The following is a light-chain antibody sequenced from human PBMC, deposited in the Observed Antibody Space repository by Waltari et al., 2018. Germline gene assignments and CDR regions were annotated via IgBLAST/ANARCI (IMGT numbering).Light chain of an antibody. CDR1: QSISSW. J-gene: IGKJ2*01. Sequence: DIQMTQSPSTLSASVGDRFTITCRASQSISSWLAWYQQKPGKAPKRLIYKASSLESGVPSRFSGSGSGTEFTLTISSLQPDDFATYYCQQYNSYPYTFGQGTKLDIK. CDR3: QQYNSYPYT. CDR2: KAS. V-gene: IGKV1-5*03.